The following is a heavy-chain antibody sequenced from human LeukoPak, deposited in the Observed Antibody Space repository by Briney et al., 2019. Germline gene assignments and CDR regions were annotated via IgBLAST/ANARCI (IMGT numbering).Heavy chain of an antibody. D-gene: IGHD6-19*01. V-gene: IGHV4-61*02. CDR1: GGSISSGSYY. CDR2: IYTSGST. CDR3: AITGSLYSSGWRVLDH. J-gene: IGHJ4*02. Sequence: SETLSLTCTVSGGSISSGSYYWSWIRQPAGKGLEWIGRIYTSGSTNYNPSLKSRVTISVDTSKNQFSLKLSSVTAADTAVYYCAITGSLYSSGWRVLDHWGQGTLVTVSS.